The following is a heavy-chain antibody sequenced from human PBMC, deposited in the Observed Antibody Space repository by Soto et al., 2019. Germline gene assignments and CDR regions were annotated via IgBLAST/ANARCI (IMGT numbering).Heavy chain of an antibody. CDR1: RVTVSSYG. V-gene: IGHV3-33*01. CDR3: ARVYMIVGAFDI. J-gene: IGHJ3*02. D-gene: IGHD3-22*01. CDR2: IWYDGSSK. Sequence: PWGSLRICCAACRVTVSSYGVDWVRQAPGKGLEWVAVIWYDGSSKYYADSVKGRFTISRDNSKNTLYLQMNSLRAEDTAVYYCARVYMIVGAFDIWGQGTTVTVSS.